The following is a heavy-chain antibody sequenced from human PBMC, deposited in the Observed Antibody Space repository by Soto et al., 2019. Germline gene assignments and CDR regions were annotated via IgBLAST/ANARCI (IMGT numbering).Heavy chain of an antibody. J-gene: IGHJ4*02. V-gene: IGHV4-30-4*01. Sequence: SETLSLTCTGSGGSISSGDYYWSWIRQPPGKGLEWIGYIYYSGSTYYNPSLKSRVTISVDTSKNQFSLKLSSVTAADTAVYYCAREWYYDILTGYYKRGYFDYWGQGTLVTVSS. CDR1: GGSISSGDYY. CDR2: IYYSGST. CDR3: AREWYYDILTGYYKRGYFDY. D-gene: IGHD3-9*01.